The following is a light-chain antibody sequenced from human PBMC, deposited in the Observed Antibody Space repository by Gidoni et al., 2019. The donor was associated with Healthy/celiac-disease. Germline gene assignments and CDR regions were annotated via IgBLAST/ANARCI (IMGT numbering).Light chain of an antibody. CDR3: QQRSNWPPLT. V-gene: IGKV3-11*01. Sequence: EIVLTQSPATLSFSPGERATLSCRASQSVSSYLAWYQQKPGQAPRLLIYDASNRATGIPARFSGSGSGTDFTLTISSLEPEEFAVYYCQQRSNWPPLTFGGGTKVEIK. J-gene: IGKJ4*01. CDR1: QSVSSY. CDR2: DAS.